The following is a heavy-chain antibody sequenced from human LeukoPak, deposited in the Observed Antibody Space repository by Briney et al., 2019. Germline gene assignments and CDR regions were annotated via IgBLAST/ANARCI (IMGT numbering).Heavy chain of an antibody. Sequence: GRSLRLSCAASGFTFSSYGMPWVRQAPGKGLEWVAVIWYDGSNKYYADSVKGRFTISRDNSKNTLYLQMNSLRAEDTAVYYCASSDSSSWYYFDYWGQGTLVTVSS. CDR1: GFTFSSYG. CDR2: IWYDGSNK. D-gene: IGHD6-13*01. J-gene: IGHJ4*02. CDR3: ASSDSSSWYYFDY. V-gene: IGHV3-33*01.